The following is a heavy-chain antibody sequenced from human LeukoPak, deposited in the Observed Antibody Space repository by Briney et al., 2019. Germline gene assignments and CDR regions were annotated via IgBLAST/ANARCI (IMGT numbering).Heavy chain of an antibody. CDR3: AKGWPFDI. J-gene: IGHJ3*02. CDR2: IKQDGTEK. V-gene: IGHV3-7*01. Sequence: GGSLRLSCVASGVTFSTFWMTWVRQAPGKVLEWVANIKQDGTEKYYADSVKGRFTISRDNAKNSLYVRMDSLRAEDTAVYHCAKGWPFDIRGQGTMVTVTS. D-gene: IGHD2-15*01. CDR1: GVTFSTFW.